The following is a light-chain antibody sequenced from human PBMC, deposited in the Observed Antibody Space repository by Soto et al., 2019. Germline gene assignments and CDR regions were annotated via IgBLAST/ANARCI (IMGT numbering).Light chain of an antibody. Sequence: QSALTQPASVSGSPGQSITISCAGTASDIGASNFVSWYQQYPGNVPKVLMYDVDNRPSGVSNRFSGSKSGNTASLTISGLQAEDEADYYCASYISPGTLVFGGGTKVTVL. J-gene: IGLJ2*01. CDR1: ASDIGASNF. CDR2: DVD. V-gene: IGLV2-14*01. CDR3: ASYISPGTLV.